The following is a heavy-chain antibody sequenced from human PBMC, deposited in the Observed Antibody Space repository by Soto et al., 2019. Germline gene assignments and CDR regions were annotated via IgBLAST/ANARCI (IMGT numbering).Heavy chain of an antibody. CDR1: GGSISSGGYS. CDR3: ARGRPNSSSWYGSFGYFQH. J-gene: IGHJ1*01. V-gene: IGHV4-34*01. Sequence: PSETLSLTCAVSGGSISSGGYSWSWIRQPPGKGLEWIGEINHSGSTNYNPSLKSRVTISVDTSKNQFSLKLSSVTAADTAVYYCARGRPNSSSWYGSFGYFQHWGQGTLVTVSS. CDR2: INHSGST. D-gene: IGHD6-13*01.